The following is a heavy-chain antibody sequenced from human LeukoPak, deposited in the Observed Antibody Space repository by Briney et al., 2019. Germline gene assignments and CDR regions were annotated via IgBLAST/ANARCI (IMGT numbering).Heavy chain of an antibody. J-gene: IGHJ4*02. CDR1: GFTFSSYA. V-gene: IGHV3-30*01. CDR2: ISYDGSNK. D-gene: IGHD5-18*01. Sequence: GGSLRLSCAASGFTFSSYAMHWVRQAPGKGLEWVAVISYDGSNKYYADSVKGRFTISRDNSKNTLYLQMNSLRAEDTAVYYCARPPDTAMVTRFDYWGQGTLVTVSS. CDR3: ARPPDTAMVTRFDY.